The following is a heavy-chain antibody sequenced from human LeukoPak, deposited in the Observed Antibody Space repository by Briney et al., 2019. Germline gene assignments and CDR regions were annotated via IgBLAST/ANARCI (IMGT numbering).Heavy chain of an antibody. V-gene: IGHV4-59*01. CDR3: AREDPQTTVPEGMDI. J-gene: IGHJ6*02. D-gene: IGHD4-17*01. CDR2: IYYTGTT. Sequence: SETLSLTCTVSRGSSSNNYWSWIRQLPGKGLEWIGYIYYTGTTNYNPSLRSRVTISVDTSRNQFSLRLSSVTAADTAVYYCAREDPQTTVPEGMDIWGHGTTVIVSS. CDR1: RGSSSNNY.